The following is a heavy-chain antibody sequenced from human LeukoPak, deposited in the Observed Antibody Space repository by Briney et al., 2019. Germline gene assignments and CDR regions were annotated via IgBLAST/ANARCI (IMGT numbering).Heavy chain of an antibody. J-gene: IGHJ4*02. V-gene: IGHV3-74*01. CDR1: GFTFSSHW. D-gene: IGHD4/OR15-4a*01. CDR2: INSDGSST. Sequence: GGSLRLSCAASGFTFSSHWMYWVRQGPGKGLVWVSRINSDGSSTSYADSVKGRFTISRDNAKNTLYLQMNSLRVEDTAIYYCARGLYGAHVDWGQGTLVTVSA. CDR3: ARGLYGAHVD.